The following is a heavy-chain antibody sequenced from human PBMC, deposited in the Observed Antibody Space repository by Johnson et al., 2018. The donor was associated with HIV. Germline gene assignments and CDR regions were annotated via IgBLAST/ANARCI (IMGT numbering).Heavy chain of an antibody. D-gene: IGHD2-2*01. V-gene: IGHV3-30*04. J-gene: IGHJ3*02. CDR2: ISYDGSNK. CDR3: AREVGGDIVVVPAAPGAFDI. CDR1: GFTFSNYV. Sequence: QVQVVESGGGVVQPGRSLRLSCAASGFTFSNYVMHWVRQAPGKGLEWVAVISYDGSNKYYADSVKGRFTISRDNSKNTLYLQMNSLRAEDTAVYYCAREVGGDIVVVPAAPGAFDIWGQGTMVTVSS.